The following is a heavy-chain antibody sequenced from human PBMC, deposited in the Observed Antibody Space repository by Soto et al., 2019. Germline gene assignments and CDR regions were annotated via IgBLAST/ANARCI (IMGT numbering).Heavy chain of an antibody. D-gene: IGHD5-12*01. Sequence: GESLKISCKGSGYSFTSYWIGWVRQMPGKGLEWMGIIYPGDSDTRYSPSFQGQVTISADKSISTAYLQWSSLKASDTTMYYCAGVSGYDYYYYYYMDVWGKGTTVTVSS. J-gene: IGHJ6*03. CDR1: GYSFTSYW. CDR2: IYPGDSDT. CDR3: AGVSGYDYYYYYYMDV. V-gene: IGHV5-51*01.